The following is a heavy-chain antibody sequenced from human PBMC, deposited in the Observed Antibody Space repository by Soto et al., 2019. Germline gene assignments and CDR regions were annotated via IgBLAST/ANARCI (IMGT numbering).Heavy chain of an antibody. V-gene: IGHV1-69*13. D-gene: IGHD3-10*01. CDR3: VLLWFGESPYYYCGMDV. CDR1: GGTFSSYA. J-gene: IGHJ6*02. CDR2: IIPIFGTA. Sequence: SVKVSCKASGGTFSSYAISWVRQAPGQGLEWMGGIIPIFGTANYAQKFQGRVTITADESTSTAYMELSSLRSEDTAVYYCVLLWFGESPYYYCGMDVWGQGPTVTVSS.